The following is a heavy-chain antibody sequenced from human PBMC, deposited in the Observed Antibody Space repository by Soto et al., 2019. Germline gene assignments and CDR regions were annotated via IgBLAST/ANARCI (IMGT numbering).Heavy chain of an antibody. D-gene: IGHD3-10*01. J-gene: IGHJ3*02. CDR3: AVRGSGSMDAFDI. V-gene: IGHV3-7*03. CDR2: IKQDGSEK. Sequence: XGSLRLSCAASGVTFSSYWMSWVRQAPGKGLEWVANIKQDGSEKYYVDSVKGRFTISRDNAKNSLYLQMNSLRAEDTAVYYCAVRGSGSMDAFDIWGQGTMVTVSS. CDR1: GVTFSSYW.